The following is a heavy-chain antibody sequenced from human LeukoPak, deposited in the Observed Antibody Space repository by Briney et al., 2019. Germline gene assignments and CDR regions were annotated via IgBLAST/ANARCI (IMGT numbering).Heavy chain of an antibody. CDR3: AKDLWHNYARYFDY. CDR1: GFTFSSYA. Sequence: GGSLRLSCAASGFTFSSYAMNWVRQAPGKGLEWVSGISGGGDSTYYADSVKGRFTISRDNSMDTLYLQMNSLRVEDTAVYYCAKDLWHNYARYFDYWGQGTLVTVSS. J-gene: IGHJ4*02. D-gene: IGHD1/OR15-1a*01. CDR2: ISGGGDST. V-gene: IGHV3-23*01.